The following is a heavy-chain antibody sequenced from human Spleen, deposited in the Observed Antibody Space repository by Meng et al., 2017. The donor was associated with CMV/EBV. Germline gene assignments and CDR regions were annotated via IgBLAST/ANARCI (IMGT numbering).Heavy chain of an antibody. CDR1: GYTFTGYY. CDR2: MNPNNGGT. Sequence: ASVKVSCKASGYTFTGYYMHWVRQAPGQGLEWMGWMNPNNGGTNYAQKFQGRVTMTRDTSISTAYMELSSLRSDDTAVYYCARVTPTRLVDYWGQGTLVTVSS. V-gene: IGHV1-2*02. CDR3: ARVTPTRLVDY. D-gene: IGHD3-9*01. J-gene: IGHJ4*02.